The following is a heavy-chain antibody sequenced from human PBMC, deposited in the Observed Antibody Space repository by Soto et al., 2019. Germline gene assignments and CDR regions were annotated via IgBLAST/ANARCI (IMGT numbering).Heavy chain of an antibody. CDR3: AREPTTYSPSWYYYYGMDV. J-gene: IGHJ6*02. CDR1: GFTFSDYY. V-gene: IGHV3-11*06. CDR2: ISSSSIYT. D-gene: IGHD6-6*01. Sequence: GGSLRLSCAACGFTFSDYYISWIRQAPWKGLEWVSYISSSSIYTNYADSVKGRFTISRDNAKNSLYLQMNSLRAEDTAVYYCAREPTTYSPSWYYYYGMDVCGQRTTLTVCS.